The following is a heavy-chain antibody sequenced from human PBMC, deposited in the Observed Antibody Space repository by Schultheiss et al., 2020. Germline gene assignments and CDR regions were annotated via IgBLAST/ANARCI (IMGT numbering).Heavy chain of an antibody. V-gene: IGHV3-23*01. CDR1: GITFSTYA. Sequence: GGSLRLSCAASGITFSTYAMSWVRQSPGKGLEWVSSISGSGDKTYYADSVKGRFTISKDSSKNTLYLQMNSLRVDDSAVYYCALGGYGANGGFDPWGQGTLV. CDR3: ALGGYGANGGFDP. CDR2: ISGSGDKT. D-gene: IGHD5-12*01. J-gene: IGHJ5*02.